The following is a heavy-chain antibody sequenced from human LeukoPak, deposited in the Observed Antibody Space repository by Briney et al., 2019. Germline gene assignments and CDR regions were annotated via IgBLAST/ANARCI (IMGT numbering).Heavy chain of an antibody. CDR2: ISSNGGST. D-gene: IGHD4-17*01. CDR1: GFTFSSYA. J-gene: IGHJ4*02. CDR3: ARGSGDLDY. V-gene: IGHV3-64*01. Sequence: PGGSLRLSCAASGFTFSSYAMHWVRQAPGKGLEYVSAISSNGGSTYYANSVKGRFTISRDNPKNTLYLQMGSLRAEDMAVYYCARGSGDLDYWGQGTLVTVSS.